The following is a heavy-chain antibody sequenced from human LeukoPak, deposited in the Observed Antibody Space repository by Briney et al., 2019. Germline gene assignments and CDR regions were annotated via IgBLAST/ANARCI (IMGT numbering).Heavy chain of an antibody. CDR1: GFTFNSSW. CDR3: VRGVDY. V-gene: IGHV3-7*04. Sequence: GGSLRLSCAASGFTFNSSWMSWVRQAPGKGLEGVANINQDGSGKYYLDSLRGRFTISRDNAKNSLYLQVNSLRAEDTAVYYCVRGVDYWGQGILVTVSS. J-gene: IGHJ4*02. CDR2: INQDGSGK.